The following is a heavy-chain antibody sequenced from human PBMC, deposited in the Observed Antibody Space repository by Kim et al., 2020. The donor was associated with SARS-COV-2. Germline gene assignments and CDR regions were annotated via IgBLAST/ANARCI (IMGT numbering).Heavy chain of an antibody. CDR2: INHSGST. J-gene: IGHJ5*02. D-gene: IGHD3-10*01. CDR3: ARGNPPGGWFDP. CDR1: GGSFSGYY. Sequence: SETLSLTCAVYGGSFSGYYWSWIRQPPGKGLEWIGEINHSGSTNYNPSLKSRVTISVDTSKNQFSLKLSSVTAADTAVYYCARGNPPGGWFDPWGQGTLVTVSS. V-gene: IGHV4-34*01.